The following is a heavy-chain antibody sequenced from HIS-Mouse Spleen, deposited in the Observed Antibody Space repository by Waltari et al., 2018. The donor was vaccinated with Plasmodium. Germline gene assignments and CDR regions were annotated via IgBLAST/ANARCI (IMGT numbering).Heavy chain of an antibody. Sequence: QVQLQQWGAGLLKPSETLSLTCAVYGGSFSGYYWSWIRQPPGKGLEWMGENNHSGSTNYNPSRKSRVTRAVDTSKNQFSLKLSAVTAADTAVYYWARGLRGHYWYFDLWGRGTLVTVFS. J-gene: IGHJ2*01. CDR3: ARGLRGHYWYFDL. V-gene: IGHV4-34*01. D-gene: IGHD3-10*01. CDR1: GGSFSGYY. CDR2: NNHSGST.